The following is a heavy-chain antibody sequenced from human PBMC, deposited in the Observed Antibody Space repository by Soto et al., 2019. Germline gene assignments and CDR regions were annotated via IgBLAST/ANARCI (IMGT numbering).Heavy chain of an antibody. CDR2: IYYSGST. V-gene: IGHV4-30-4*01. J-gene: IGHJ2*01. Sequence: QVQLQESGPGLVKPSQTLSLTCSVSGGSISGSNYHWSWIRQPPGKGLEWIGYIYYSGSTHYNPSLKSRITISVDTSKNQFSLKLNSVTAADTAVYYCAIEDGDTLYFDLWGRGSLVTVSS. CDR1: GGSISGSNYH. CDR3: AIEDGDTLYFDL.